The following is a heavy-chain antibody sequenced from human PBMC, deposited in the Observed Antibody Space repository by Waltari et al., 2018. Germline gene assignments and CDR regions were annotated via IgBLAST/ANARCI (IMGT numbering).Heavy chain of an antibody. CDR3: ARGGVPDYYGEGSYYRNWFDP. D-gene: IGHD3-10*01. Sequence: QVQLKEWGAGTLKASETLSLTCAVSGGSFSGYHWTWIRQPPGKGLEWLGEINHGGVSNYKSSLKRRVTRVIDTSKNQFSLRLSSVTAADSAVYYCARGGVPDYYGEGSYYRNWFDPWGQGLMVTVSS. CDR1: GGSFSGYH. CDR2: INHGGVS. V-gene: IGHV4-34*01. J-gene: IGHJ5*02.